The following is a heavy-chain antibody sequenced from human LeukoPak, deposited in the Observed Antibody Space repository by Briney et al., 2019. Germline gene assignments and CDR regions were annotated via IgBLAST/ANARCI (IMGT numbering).Heavy chain of an antibody. D-gene: IGHD5-12*01. CDR1: GGTFSSYA. J-gene: IGHJ6*02. CDR3: ASGVVAKSGDYYGMDV. CDR2: IIPIFGTA. V-gene: IGHV1-69*13. Sequence: SVKVSCKASGGTFSSYAISWVRQAPGQGLEWMGGIIPIFGTANYAQKFQGRVTITADESTSTAYMELSSLRSEDTAVYYCASGVVAKSGDYYGMDVWGQGTTVTVSS.